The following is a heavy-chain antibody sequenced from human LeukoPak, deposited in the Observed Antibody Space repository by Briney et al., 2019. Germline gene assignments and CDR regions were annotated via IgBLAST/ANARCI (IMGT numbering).Heavy chain of an antibody. CDR1: GFIVSNNY. Sequence: TGGSLRLSCAASGFIVSNNYMSWVRQAPGKGLEWVSGISGSADITDYADSVKGRFTISRDNSKNTLYLQMNSPRAEDTAVYYCAKDLYYFGSGSHDYWGQGTLVTVSS. V-gene: IGHV3-23*01. J-gene: IGHJ4*02. CDR2: ISGSADIT. CDR3: AKDLYYFGSGSHDY. D-gene: IGHD3-10*01.